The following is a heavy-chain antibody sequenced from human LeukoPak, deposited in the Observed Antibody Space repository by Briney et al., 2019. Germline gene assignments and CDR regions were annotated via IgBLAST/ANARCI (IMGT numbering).Heavy chain of an antibody. V-gene: IGHV3-23*01. D-gene: IGHD2-15*01. CDR3: AKWGCTGGSCYPFAY. CDR2: INGSGGST. Sequence: GGTLRLSCAASGFTFSSYGMSWVRQAPGKGLEWVSDINGSGGSTYYADSVKGRFTISRDNSKNTLYLQMNSLRAEDTAVYYCAKWGCTGGSCYPFAYWGQGTLVTVSS. J-gene: IGHJ4*02. CDR1: GFTFSSYG.